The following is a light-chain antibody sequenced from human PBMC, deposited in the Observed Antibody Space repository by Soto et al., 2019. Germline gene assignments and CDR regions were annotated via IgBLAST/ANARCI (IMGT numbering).Light chain of an antibody. V-gene: IGKV1-27*01. CDR1: QGIAPY. Sequence: GDRVTITCRASQGIAPYLAWFQQKPGKVPKLLIYATSTLQSGVPSRFSGSGSGTDFTLTVTSLQPEDVGTYYCQKYNRAPLTFGGGTKVEIK. CDR2: ATS. J-gene: IGKJ4*01. CDR3: QKYNRAPLT.